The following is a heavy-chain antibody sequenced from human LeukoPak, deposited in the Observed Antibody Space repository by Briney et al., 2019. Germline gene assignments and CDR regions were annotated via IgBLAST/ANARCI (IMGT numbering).Heavy chain of an antibody. V-gene: IGHV1-2*02. CDR2: INPNSGGT. CDR3: ARASTGSSSWFFDY. Sequence: ASVKVSCKASGYTFTSYYMHWVRQAPGQGLEWMGWINPNSGGTNYAQKFQGRVTMTRDTSISTAYMELSRLRSDDTAVYYCARASTGSSSWFFDYWGQGTLVTVSS. D-gene: IGHD6-13*01. CDR1: GYTFTSYY. J-gene: IGHJ4*02.